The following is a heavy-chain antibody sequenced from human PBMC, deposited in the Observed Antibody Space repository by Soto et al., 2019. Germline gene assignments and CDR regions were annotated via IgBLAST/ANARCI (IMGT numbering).Heavy chain of an antibody. J-gene: IGHJ6*02. V-gene: IGHV3-23*01. CDR2: ISGSGGST. D-gene: IGHD2-2*02. Sequence: GSLRLSCAASGFTFSSYAMSWVRQAPGKGLEWVSAISGSGGSTYYADSVKGRFTISRDNSKNTLYLQMNSLRAEDTAVYYCAKDYCSSTSCYTYYYGMDVWGQVTTVTFSS. CDR1: GFTFSSYA. CDR3: AKDYCSSTSCYTYYYGMDV.